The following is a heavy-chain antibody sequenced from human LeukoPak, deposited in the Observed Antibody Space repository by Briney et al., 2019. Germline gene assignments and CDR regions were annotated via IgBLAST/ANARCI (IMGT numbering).Heavy chain of an antibody. CDR3: ARAIPLYGDSIDY. CDR1: GYTFTGYY. D-gene: IGHD4-17*01. CDR2: INPNSGGT. Sequence: ASVKVSCKASGYTFTGYYMHWVRQAPGQGLEWMGWINPNSGGTNYAQKLQGRVTMTTDTSTSTAYMELRSLRSDDTAVYYCARAIPLYGDSIDYWGQGTLVTVSS. J-gene: IGHJ4*02. V-gene: IGHV1-2*02.